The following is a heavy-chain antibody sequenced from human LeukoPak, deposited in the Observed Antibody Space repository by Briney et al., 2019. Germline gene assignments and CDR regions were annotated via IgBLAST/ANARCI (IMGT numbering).Heavy chain of an antibody. CDR1: GFTFNTYT. V-gene: IGHV3-21*01. Sequence: GGSLRLSCAASGFTFNTYTMNWVRQAPGKGLEWVSSITGSGSYIYYADSVRGRFTISRDNANNSVYLQMDSLRAEDTAMYYCARYLGYSGSYYDYWGQETLVTVSS. J-gene: IGHJ4*02. CDR2: ITGSGSYI. D-gene: IGHD1-26*01. CDR3: ARYLGYSGSYYDY.